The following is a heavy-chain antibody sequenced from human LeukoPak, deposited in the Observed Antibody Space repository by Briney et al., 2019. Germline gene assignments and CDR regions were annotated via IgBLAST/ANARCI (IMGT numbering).Heavy chain of an antibody. CDR3: AREECFGSRCYSSNPTWYFYYMDV. Sequence: GGSLRLSCAASGFTFSSYSMNWVRQAPGKGLEWVSSISSSSSYIYYADSVKGRFTISTDNAKNSLYLQMNSLRAEDTAVYYCAREECFGSRCYSSNPTWYFYYMDVWGKGTTVTVSS. V-gene: IGHV3-21*01. CDR2: ISSSSSYI. CDR1: GFTFSSYS. J-gene: IGHJ6*03. D-gene: IGHD2-15*01.